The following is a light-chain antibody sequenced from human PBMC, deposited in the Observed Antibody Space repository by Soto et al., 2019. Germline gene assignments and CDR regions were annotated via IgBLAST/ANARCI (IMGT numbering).Light chain of an antibody. CDR1: SSNIGSNS. CDR3: AAWDDSLDGPI. CDR2: NNH. J-gene: IGLJ1*01. V-gene: IGLV1-44*01. Sequence: QSVLTQPPSASGTPGQSITISCSGSSSNIGSNSVNWYQQFPGTAPKLLIYNNHQRPSGVPDRFSGSKSGTSASLAISGLQSEDASDYYCAAWDDSLDGPIFGTGTKLTVL.